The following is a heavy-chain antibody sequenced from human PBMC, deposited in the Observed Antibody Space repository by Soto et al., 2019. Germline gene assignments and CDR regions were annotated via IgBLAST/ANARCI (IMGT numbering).Heavy chain of an antibody. V-gene: IGHV1-24*01. CDR3: ARGHCSSTSCYTSHFDYYYGMDV. D-gene: IGHD2-2*02. J-gene: IGHJ6*02. Sequence: GASVKVSCKVSGYTLTELSMHWVRQAPGKGLEWMGGFDPEDGETIYAQKFQGRVTMTEDTSTDTAYMELSSLRSEDTAVYYCARGHCSSTSCYTSHFDYYYGMDVWGQGTTVTVSS. CDR1: GYTLTELS. CDR2: FDPEDGET.